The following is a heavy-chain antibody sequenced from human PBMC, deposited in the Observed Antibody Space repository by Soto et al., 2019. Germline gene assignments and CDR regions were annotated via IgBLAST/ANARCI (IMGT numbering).Heavy chain of an antibody. V-gene: IGHV1-69*08. J-gene: IGHJ4*02. D-gene: IGHD6-13*01. Sequence: QVQLVQSGAEVKKPGSSVKVSCKASGGTFSSYTISWVRQAPGQGLEWMGRIIPILGIANYAQKFQGRVTITADKSTSTDYMELSSLRSEDTAVHYCARDPGIAAAGFDYWGQGTLVTVSS. CDR1: GGTFSSYT. CDR3: ARDPGIAAAGFDY. CDR2: IIPILGIA.